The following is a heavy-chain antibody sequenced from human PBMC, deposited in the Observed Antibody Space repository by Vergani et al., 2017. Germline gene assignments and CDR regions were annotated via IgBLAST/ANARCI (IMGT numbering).Heavy chain of an antibody. J-gene: IGHJ4*02. CDR3: ASAAGRGYFDH. V-gene: IGHV4-39*01. Sequence: QLQLQESGPGLVKPSETLSLTCTVSGGSISSSSYYWGWIRQPPGKGLEWIGSIYYSGSTYYNPSLKSRVTISVDTSKNQFSLKLSSVTAADTAVYYCASAAGRGYFDHWGQGTLVTVSS. CDR1: GGSISSSSYY. CDR2: IYYSGST. D-gene: IGHD5-24*01.